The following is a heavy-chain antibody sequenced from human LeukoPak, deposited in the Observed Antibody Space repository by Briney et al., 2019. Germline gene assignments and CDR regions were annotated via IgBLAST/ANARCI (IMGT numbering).Heavy chain of an antibody. D-gene: IGHD3-10*01. CDR1: GGSISSSSYY. J-gene: IGHJ4*02. Sequence: SETLSLTCTVSGGSISSSSYYWGWIRQPPGKGLEWIGSIYYSGSTYYNPSLKSRITISVDTSKNQFSLKLSSVTAADTAVYYCARTAKYYYGSETYYFFDYWGQGTLVTVSS. CDR3: ARTAKYYYGSETYYFFDY. V-gene: IGHV4-39*01. CDR2: IYYSGST.